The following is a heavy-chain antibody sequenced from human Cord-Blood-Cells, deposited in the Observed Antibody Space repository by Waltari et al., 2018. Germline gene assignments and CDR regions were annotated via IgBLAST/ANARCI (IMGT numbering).Heavy chain of an antibody. CDR1: GGSISSYY. CDR2: INYSGST. V-gene: IGHV4-59*01. J-gene: IGHJ5*02. Sequence: QVQLQESGPGLVKPSETLSLTCTVSGGSISSYYWSWIRQPPGKGLEWIGYINYSGSTNYNPSLKSRVTISVDTSKNQCSLKLSAVTAADTAVYYCARGSNYDENWFDPWGQGTLVTVSS. CDR3: ARGSNYDENWFDP. D-gene: IGHD4-4*01.